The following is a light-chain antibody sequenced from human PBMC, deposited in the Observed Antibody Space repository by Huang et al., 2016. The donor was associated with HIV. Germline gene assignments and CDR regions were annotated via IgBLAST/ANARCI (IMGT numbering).Light chain of an antibody. Sequence: EIVMTQSPATLSVSPGERATLSCRASQSVSSNLAWYQQKPGQAPRLRIYGASTRATGIPARFSGSGSGTEFTLTISSLQSEDFAVYYCQQYNNWGTFGQGTKLEIK. CDR1: QSVSSN. V-gene: IGKV3-15*01. CDR3: QQYNNWGT. J-gene: IGKJ2*02. CDR2: GAS.